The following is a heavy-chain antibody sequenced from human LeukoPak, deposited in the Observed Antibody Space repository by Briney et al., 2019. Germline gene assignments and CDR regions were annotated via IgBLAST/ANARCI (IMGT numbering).Heavy chain of an antibody. D-gene: IGHD7-27*01. CDR3: ARVLETGQDWYFDL. CDR1: GFTFSGYS. V-gene: IGHV3-21*01. CDR2: ISSSSSYI. J-gene: IGHJ2*01. Sequence: GGSLRPSCTASGFTFSGYSMSWVRQAPGKGLEWVSCISSSSSYIYYADSLQGRLTTSRDNAKNSLFLRINSLRAEDTAMYYCARVLETGQDWYFDLWGRGTLVTVSS.